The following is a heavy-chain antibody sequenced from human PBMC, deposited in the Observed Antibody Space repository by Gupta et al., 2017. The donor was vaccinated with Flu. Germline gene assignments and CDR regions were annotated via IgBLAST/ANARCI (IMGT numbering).Heavy chain of an antibody. J-gene: IGHJ5*02. D-gene: IGHD3-3*01. V-gene: IGHV3-15*01. CDR2: IKSKRDGGTA. CDR3: TTDPSRSELRFLEWFHWFDP. Sequence: EVQLVESGGGSVKTGGSLRLVCAAAGLTCNHAWLTWVRQAPGKGLEWIGRIKSKRDGGTADYAAAVKDRFTISRDDSKDTLYLQMNSLKTEDTGVYFCTTDPSRSELRFLEWFHWFDPWGQGTLVTVSS. CDR1: GLTCNHAW.